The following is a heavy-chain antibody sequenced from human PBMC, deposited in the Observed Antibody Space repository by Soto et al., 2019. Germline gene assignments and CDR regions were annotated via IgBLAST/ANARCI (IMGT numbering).Heavy chain of an antibody. CDR2: INPNSGGT. J-gene: IGHJ4*02. D-gene: IGHD6-13*01. Sequence: QVQLVQSGAEVKKPGASVKVSCKASGYTFTGYYMHWVRQAPGQGLEWMGWINPNSGGTNYAQKFQGWVTMTRDKSISSAYMELSRRSYDDTAVYYCARGRIAADGGGSYFDYGGQGTLVTVCS. V-gene: IGHV1-2*04. CDR1: GYTFTGYY. CDR3: ARGRIAADGGGSYFDY.